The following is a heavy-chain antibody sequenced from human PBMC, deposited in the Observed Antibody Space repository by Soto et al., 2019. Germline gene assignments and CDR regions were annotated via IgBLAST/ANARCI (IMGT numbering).Heavy chain of an antibody. V-gene: IGHV5-10-1*01. J-gene: IGHJ4*02. CDR3: ARHPNYYDSSGYPYDY. D-gene: IGHD3-22*01. CDR1: GYSFTSYW. Sequence: GESLKISCKGSGYSFTSYWISWVRQMPGKGLEWMGRIDPSDSYTNYSPSFQGHVTISADKSISTAYLQWSSLKASDTAMYYCARHPNYYDSSGYPYDYWGQGPLVTVSS. CDR2: IDPSDSYT.